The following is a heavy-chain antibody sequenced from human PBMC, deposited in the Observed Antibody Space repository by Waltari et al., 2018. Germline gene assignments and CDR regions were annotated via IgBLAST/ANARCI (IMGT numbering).Heavy chain of an antibody. J-gene: IGHJ3*02. CDR3: ARADDSSGNWDAFDN. D-gene: IGHD3-22*01. V-gene: IGHV4-4*07. CDR1: GGSISSYY. Sequence: VQLPESGPGLVKPSETLSLTCTVPGGSISSYYWSWIRQPAGKGLEWIGRIYSRGSTNYNPSLKSRVTMSVDTSKNQFSLKLSSVTAADTAVYYCARADDSSGNWDAFDNWGQGTMVTVSS. CDR2: IYSRGST.